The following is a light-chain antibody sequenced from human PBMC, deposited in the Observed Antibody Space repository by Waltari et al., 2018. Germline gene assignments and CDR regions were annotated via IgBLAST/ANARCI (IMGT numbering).Light chain of an antibody. CDR1: SGSIASNN. CDR2: EDS. V-gene: IGLV6-57*03. CDR3: QSYDGSNPVV. J-gene: IGLJ3*02. Sequence: FLLTQPHSVSESPGKTVTISCTRTSGSIASNNVQWYQQRPGSAPTTVIFEDSQRPSGVPDRFSGSVDISSNSASLTISGLETEDEADYYCQSYDGSNPVVFGGGTKLTVL.